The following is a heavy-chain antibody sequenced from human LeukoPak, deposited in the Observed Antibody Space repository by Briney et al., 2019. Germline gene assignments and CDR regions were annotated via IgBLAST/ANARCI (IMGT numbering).Heavy chain of an antibody. CDR2: ISHSGTT. J-gene: IGHJ5*01. CDR3: EREGDILGATIDS. D-gene: IGHD1-26*01. V-gene: IGHV4-38-2*02. CDR1: DYSISSGYF. Sequence: SETLSLTCVASDYSISSGYFWGWIRRPPGRGLEWIGSISHSGTTYYNPSFKSRVTISLDTSKNQFSLKLKSVTAADTAFYYCEREGDILGATIDSWGQGTLVTVSS.